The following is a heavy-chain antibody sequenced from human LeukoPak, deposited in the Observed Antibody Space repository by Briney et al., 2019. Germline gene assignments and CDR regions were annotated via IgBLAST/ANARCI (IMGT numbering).Heavy chain of an antibody. CDR2: ISSSGSTI. J-gene: IGHJ5*02. CDR1: GFTFSDYY. V-gene: IGHV3-11*01. Sequence: GALRLSCAASGFTFSDYYMSWIRQAPGKGLEWVSYISSSGSTIYYADSVKGRFTNSRDNAKNSLYLQMNSLRAEDTAVYYCARDYYDSSGYSDPWGQGTLVTVSS. CDR3: ARDYYDSSGYSDP. D-gene: IGHD3-22*01.